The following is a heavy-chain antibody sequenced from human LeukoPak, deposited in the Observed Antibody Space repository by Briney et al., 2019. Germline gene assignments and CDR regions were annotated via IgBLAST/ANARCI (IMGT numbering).Heavy chain of an antibody. CDR2: IKEDRFEQ. Sequence: GGSLRLSCAASGFTFNNYSVTWVRQAPGKGLEWVANIKEDRFEQDYVDSVRGRFTISRDNAQSSLYLQMSSLRAEDTAVYYCARTGSSSSYYSYYYMDVWGKGTTVTVSS. J-gene: IGHJ6*03. CDR3: ARTGSSSSYYSYYYMDV. D-gene: IGHD6-6*01. V-gene: IGHV3-7*01. CDR1: GFTFNNYS.